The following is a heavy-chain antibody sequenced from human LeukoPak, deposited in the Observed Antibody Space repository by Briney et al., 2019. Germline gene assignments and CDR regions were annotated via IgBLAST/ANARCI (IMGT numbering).Heavy chain of an antibody. CDR1: GDSISNAAYY. Sequence: SETLSLTCTVSGDSISNAAYYWNWIRQHPVKGLEWIGHIYYSGSTYYNPSLKSRVTISVDTSKNQFYLKLSSVTAADTAVYYCARERGGGGTNSFDYWGQGTLVTVSS. V-gene: IGHV4-31*03. CDR3: ARERGGGGTNSFDY. J-gene: IGHJ4*02. D-gene: IGHD3-16*01. CDR2: IYYSGST.